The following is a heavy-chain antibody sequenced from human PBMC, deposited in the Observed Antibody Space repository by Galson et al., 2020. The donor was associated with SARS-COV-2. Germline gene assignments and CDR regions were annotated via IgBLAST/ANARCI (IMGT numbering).Heavy chain of an antibody. V-gene: IGHV4-61*09. CDR2: IYPSGST. CDR3: ARDLRYYADSGHFYVWFDP. CDR1: GGSISRGGNY. D-gene: IGHD3-22*01. Sequence: SETLSLTCSVSGGSISRGGNYWSWIRQPAGKGLEWIGHIYPSGSTNYNPSLNSRVTITVDTSKNQVSLKLTSVTAADTAVYYCARDLRYYADSGHFYVWFDPWGQGTLVTVSS. J-gene: IGHJ5*02.